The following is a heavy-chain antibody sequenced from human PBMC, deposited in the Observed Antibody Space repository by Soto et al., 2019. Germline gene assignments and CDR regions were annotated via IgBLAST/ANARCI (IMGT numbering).Heavy chain of an antibody. J-gene: IGHJ6*02. CDR1: GFTFSSYE. V-gene: IGHV3-30-3*01. CDR2: ISYDGSNK. Sequence: GGSLRLSCAASGFTFSSYEMHWVRQTPGKGLEWVAIISYDGSNKYYADSVKGRFTFSRDNSKNMLYLQMNSLRAEDAAVYYCVRRSTLSYHGMDVWGLGTTVTVSS. CDR3: VRRSTLSYHGMDV.